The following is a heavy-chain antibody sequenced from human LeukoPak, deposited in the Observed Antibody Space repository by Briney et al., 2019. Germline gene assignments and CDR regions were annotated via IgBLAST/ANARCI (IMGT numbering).Heavy chain of an antibody. CDR1: GYTFTGYY. J-gene: IGHJ4*02. Sequence: ASVKVSCKASGYTFTGYYMHWVRQAPGQGLEWMGLINPNSGGTNYAQKLQGWVTMTRDTSISTAYMELSRLRSDDTAVYYCARVDGSGSYFDYWGQGTLVTVSS. CDR2: INPNSGGT. D-gene: IGHD3-10*01. V-gene: IGHV1-2*04. CDR3: ARVDGSGSYFDY.